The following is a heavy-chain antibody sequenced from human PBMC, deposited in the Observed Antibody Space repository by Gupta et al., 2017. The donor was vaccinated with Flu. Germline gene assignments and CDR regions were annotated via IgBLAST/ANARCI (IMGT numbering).Heavy chain of an antibody. CDR2: ISGSGGYI. D-gene: IGHD4-17*01. Sequence: EVQLVESGGDLVKPGGCLRLSCAASGFTFKSYSMNWVRQAPGKGLEWVSYISGSGGYIYYADSVKGRFTISRDNAKNSLYLQMNSLRAEDTAVYYCAGEVLAGPTAYDYWGQGTLVTVSS. V-gene: IGHV3-21*01. J-gene: IGHJ4*02. CDR3: AGEVLAGPTAYDY. CDR1: GFTFKSYS.